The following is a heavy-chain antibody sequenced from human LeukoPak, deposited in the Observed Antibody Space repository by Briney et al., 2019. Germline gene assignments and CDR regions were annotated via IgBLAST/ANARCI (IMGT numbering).Heavy chain of an antibody. V-gene: IGHV5-51*01. CDR2: IYPGDSDT. Sequence: GESLKISCKGSGYSFTTYWIGWVRQMPGKGLEWMGIIYPGDSDTRYSPSFQGQVTISADKSISTAYLQWSSLKASDTAMYCCARRNRESHCSGGSCYSWFDPWGQGTLVTVSS. CDR1: GYSFTTYW. CDR3: ARRNRESHCSGGSCYSWFDP. J-gene: IGHJ5*02. D-gene: IGHD2-15*01.